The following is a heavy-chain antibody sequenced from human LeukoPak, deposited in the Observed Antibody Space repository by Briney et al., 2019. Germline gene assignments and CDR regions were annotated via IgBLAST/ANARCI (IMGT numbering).Heavy chain of an antibody. Sequence: PGKSLRLSCVASGFTFSTYGMHWVRQAPGKGLQWVAVIWPNGSFKYYGDSVKGRVTISRDNSKNVLYLEMDRLAVDDTAIYYCAREYMIVVVREGAFDIWGQGTMVTVSS. CDR1: GFTFSTYG. J-gene: IGHJ3*02. CDR3: AREYMIVVVREGAFDI. D-gene: IGHD3-22*01. CDR2: IWPNGSFK. V-gene: IGHV3-33*01.